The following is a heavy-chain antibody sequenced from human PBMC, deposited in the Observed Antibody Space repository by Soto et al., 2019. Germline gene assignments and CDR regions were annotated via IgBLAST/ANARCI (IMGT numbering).Heavy chain of an antibody. Sequence: GGSLRLSCAASGFTFSSYAMSWVRQAPGKGLEWVSYISSSGSTIYYADSVKGRFTISRDNAKNSLYLQMNSLRAEDTAVYYCARKPYSSSWSDYWGQGTLVTVSS. V-gene: IGHV3-48*04. CDR1: GFTFSSYA. J-gene: IGHJ4*02. D-gene: IGHD6-13*01. CDR3: ARKPYSSSWSDY. CDR2: ISSSGSTI.